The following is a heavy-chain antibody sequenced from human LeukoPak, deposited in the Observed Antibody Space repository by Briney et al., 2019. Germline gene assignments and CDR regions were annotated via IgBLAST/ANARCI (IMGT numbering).Heavy chain of an antibody. Sequence: SETLSLTCTVSGGSISSYYWSWIRQPPGKGLEWIGCIYYSGYTNYKSSLKSRVTISVDTSKNQFSLKLSSVTAADTAVYYCAKNIMYFFGAFDIWGQGTMVTVSS. D-gene: IGHD3-16*01. CDR1: GGSISSYY. CDR3: AKNIMYFFGAFDI. CDR2: IYYSGYT. V-gene: IGHV4-59*12. J-gene: IGHJ3*02.